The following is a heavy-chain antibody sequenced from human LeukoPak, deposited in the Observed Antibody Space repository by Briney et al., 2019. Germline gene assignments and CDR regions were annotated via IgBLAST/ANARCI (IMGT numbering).Heavy chain of an antibody. D-gene: IGHD3-3*01. V-gene: IGHV4-38-2*02. CDR2: IYYSGST. Sequence: SETLSLTCTVSGYSISSGYYWGWIRQPPGKGLEWIGSIYYSGSTYYNPSLKSRVTISVDTSKNQFSLKLSSVAAADTAVYYCARDTRTLYDFWSGPPAWGQGTLVTVSS. CDR3: ARDTRTLYDFWSGPPA. CDR1: GYSISSGYY. J-gene: IGHJ5*02.